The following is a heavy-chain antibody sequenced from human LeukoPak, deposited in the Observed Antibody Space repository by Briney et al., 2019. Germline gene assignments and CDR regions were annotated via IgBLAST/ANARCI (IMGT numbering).Heavy chain of an antibody. CDR1: GFTFSSYA. CDR2: ISGSGGST. J-gene: IGHJ3*02. V-gene: IGHV3-23*01. Sequence: GGSLRLSCAASGFTFSSYAMSWVRQAPGKGLEWVSAISGSGGSTYYADSVKGRFTISRDNSKNTLYLQMNSLRAEDTAVYYCAKDLALWFSSGWTGVDAFDIWGQGTMVTVSS. D-gene: IGHD6-19*01. CDR3: AKDLALWFSSGWTGVDAFDI.